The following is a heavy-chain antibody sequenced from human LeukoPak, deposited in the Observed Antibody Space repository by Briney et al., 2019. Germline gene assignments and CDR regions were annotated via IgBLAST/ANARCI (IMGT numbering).Heavy chain of an antibody. D-gene: IGHD3-10*01. CDR1: GYTFTDYY. J-gene: IGHJ5*02. Sequence: ASVKVSCKASGYTFTDYYMHWVRKAPGQGLEWMGRINPNSGGTNYAQKFQGRVTMTKDTSISTGYMELSRLRSDDTAVYYCARAPLGYNWFDPWGQGTLVTVSS. CDR2: INPNSGGT. V-gene: IGHV1-2*06. CDR3: ARAPLGYNWFDP.